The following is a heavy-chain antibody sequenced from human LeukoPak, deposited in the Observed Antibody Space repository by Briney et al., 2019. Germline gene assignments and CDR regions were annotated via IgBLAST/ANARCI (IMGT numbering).Heavy chain of an antibody. D-gene: IGHD6-13*01. CDR1: GFTFSSYS. Sequence: GGSLRLSCAASGFTFSSYSMNWVRQAPGRGLEWVSSISSSSSYIYYADSVKGRFTISRDNAKNSLYLQMNSLRAEDTAVYYCARVWYSSSWYPADYMDVWGKGTTVTISS. V-gene: IGHV3-21*01. CDR2: ISSSSSYI. J-gene: IGHJ6*03. CDR3: ARVWYSSSWYPADYMDV.